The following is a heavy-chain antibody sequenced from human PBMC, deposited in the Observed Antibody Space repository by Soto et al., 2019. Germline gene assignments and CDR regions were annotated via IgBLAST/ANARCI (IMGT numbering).Heavy chain of an antibody. J-gene: IGHJ5*02. V-gene: IGHV3-74*01. Sequence: GGSQRLSGATSGCNFIINGASWVRQAPGKGLVWVSRINRDGNSTNYADSVKGRFTVSRDNAKNTLYLQMNSLRAEDTAVYYCARGLWGYLDPWGQGTLVTVSS. CDR2: INRDGNST. CDR3: ARGLWGYLDP. CDR1: GCNFIING. D-gene: IGHD3-16*01.